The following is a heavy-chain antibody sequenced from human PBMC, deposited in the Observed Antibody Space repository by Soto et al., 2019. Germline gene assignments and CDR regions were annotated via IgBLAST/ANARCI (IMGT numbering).Heavy chain of an antibody. D-gene: IGHD3-3*01. Sequence: AGGSLRLSCASSGFTFSSYSMNWVRQAPGKGLEWVSSISSSSSYIYYADSVKGRFTISRDNAKNSLYLQMNSLRAEDTAVYYCARDLDDAFDIWGQGTMVTVS. CDR1: GFTFSSYS. V-gene: IGHV3-21*01. CDR2: ISSSSSYI. J-gene: IGHJ3*02. CDR3: ARDLDDAFDI.